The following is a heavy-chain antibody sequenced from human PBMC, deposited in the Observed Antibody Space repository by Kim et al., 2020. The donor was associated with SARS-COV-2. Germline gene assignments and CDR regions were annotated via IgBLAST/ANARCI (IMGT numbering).Heavy chain of an antibody. V-gene: IGHV3-11*01. CDR3: AGTTQWLAFDN. CDR1: GLSFSNYY. CDR2: TSISGTLI. J-gene: IGHJ4*02. D-gene: IGHD6-19*01. Sequence: GGSLRLSCAASGLSFSNYYMSWIRQAPGRGLEWLAHTSISGTLISYADSVKGRFTISTDSANNLLYLQLDSLRADDTAVYYCAGTTQWLAFDNWGLGTLITVSS.